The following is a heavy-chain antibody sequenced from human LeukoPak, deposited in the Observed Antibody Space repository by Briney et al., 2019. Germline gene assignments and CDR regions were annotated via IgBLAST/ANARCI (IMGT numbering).Heavy chain of an antibody. D-gene: IGHD5-12*01. Sequence: VASVKVSCKASGYTFTSYDINWVRQATGQGLEWMGWISAYNGNTNYAQKLQGRVTMTTDTSTSTAYMELRSLRSDETAVYYGATVVYSGYDGLGYWGQGTLVTVSS. V-gene: IGHV1-18*01. CDR3: ATVVYSGYDGLGY. CDR1: GYTFTSYD. J-gene: IGHJ4*02. CDR2: ISAYNGNT.